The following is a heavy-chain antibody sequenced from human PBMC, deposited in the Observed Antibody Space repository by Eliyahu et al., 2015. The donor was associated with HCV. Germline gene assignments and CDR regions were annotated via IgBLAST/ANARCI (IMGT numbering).Heavy chain of an antibody. CDR3: ARALYHSSSFDY. CDR2: ISSSGSTI. J-gene: IGHJ4*02. D-gene: IGHD6-13*01. V-gene: IGHV3-48*03. Sequence: EVQLVESGGGLVQPGGSLRLSCAASGFTFSSYEMNWVRQAPGKGLEWVSYISSSGSTIYYADSVKGRFTISRDNAKNSLYLQMNSLRAEDTAVYYCARALYHSSSFDYWGQGTLVTVSS. CDR1: GFTFSSYE.